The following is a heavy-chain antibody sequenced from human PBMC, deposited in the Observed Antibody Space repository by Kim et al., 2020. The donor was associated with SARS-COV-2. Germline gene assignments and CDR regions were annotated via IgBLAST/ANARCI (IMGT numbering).Heavy chain of an antibody. Sequence: ASVKVSCKASGYTFTGYYMHWVRQAPGQGLEWMGWINPNSGGTNYAQKFQGRVTMTRDTSISTAYMELSRLRSDDTAVYYCARGVRYYDSSGYYLRSPVDYWGQGTLVTVSS. CDR3: ARGVRYYDSSGYYLRSPVDY. V-gene: IGHV1-2*02. CDR1: GYTFTGYY. J-gene: IGHJ4*02. D-gene: IGHD3-22*01. CDR2: INPNSGGT.